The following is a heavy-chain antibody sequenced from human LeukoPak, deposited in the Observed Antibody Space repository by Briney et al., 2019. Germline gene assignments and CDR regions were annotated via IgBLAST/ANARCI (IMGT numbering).Heavy chain of an antibody. CDR2: ISSSSSYI. Sequence: GGSLRLSCAASGFTFSSYSMNWVRQAPGKGLEWVSSISSSSSYIYYADPVKGRFTISRDNAKSSLYLQMNSLRAEDTAVYYCARAGGSYWMGAKFDYWGQGSLVTVSS. D-gene: IGHD1-26*01. V-gene: IGHV3-21*04. CDR1: GFTFSSYS. CDR3: ARAGGSYWMGAKFDY. J-gene: IGHJ4*02.